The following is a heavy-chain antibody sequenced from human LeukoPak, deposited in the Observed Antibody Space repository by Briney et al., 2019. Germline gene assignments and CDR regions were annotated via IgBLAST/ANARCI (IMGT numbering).Heavy chain of an antibody. Sequence: SETLSLTYTVSGGSISSYYWSWIRQPPGKGLEWIGYIYYSGSTNYNPSLKSRVTISVDTSKNQFSLKLSSVTAADTAVYYCASYSYYYDSSGYFDYWGQGTLVTVSS. D-gene: IGHD3-22*01. CDR3: ASYSYYYDSSGYFDY. J-gene: IGHJ4*02. CDR1: GGSISSYY. V-gene: IGHV4-59*01. CDR2: IYYSGST.